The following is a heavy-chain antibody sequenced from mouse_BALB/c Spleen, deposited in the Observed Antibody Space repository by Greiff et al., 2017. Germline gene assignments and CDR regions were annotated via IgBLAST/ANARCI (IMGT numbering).Heavy chain of an antibody. V-gene: IGHV5-17*02. CDR3: ARSGWLLRGAMDY. CDR1: GFTFSSFG. D-gene: IGHD2-3*01. Sequence: VESGGGLVQPGGSRKLSCAASGFTFSSFGMHWVRQAPEKGLEWVAYISSGSSTIYYADTVKGRFTISRDNPKNTLFLQMTSLRYEDTAMYYCARSGWLLRGAMDYWGQGTSVTVSS. CDR2: ISSGSSTI. J-gene: IGHJ4*01.